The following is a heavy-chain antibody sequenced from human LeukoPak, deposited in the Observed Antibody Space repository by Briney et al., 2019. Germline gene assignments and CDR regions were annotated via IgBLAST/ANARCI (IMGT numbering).Heavy chain of an antibody. J-gene: IGHJ4*02. CDR1: GFTFSGSA. V-gene: IGHV3-73*01. CDR2: IRSKANSYAT. CDR3: TRWDSSGYSLFGY. D-gene: IGHD3-22*01. Sequence: GGSLKLSCAASGFTFSGSAMHWVHQASGKGLEWVGRIRSKANSYATAYAASVKGRFTISKDDSKNTAYLQMNSLKTEDTAVYYCTRWDSSGYSLFGYWGQGTLVTVSS.